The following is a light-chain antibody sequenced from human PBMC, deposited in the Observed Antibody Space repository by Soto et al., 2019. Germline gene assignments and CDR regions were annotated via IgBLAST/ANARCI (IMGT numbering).Light chain of an antibody. V-gene: IGLV2-8*01. J-gene: IGLJ2*01. CDR3: SSHSGSNKV. CDR2: EVS. CDR1: SSDVGGYKY. Sequence: QSVLTQPPSASGSPGQSVTISCTGTSSDVGGYKYVSWYQQHPGKAPRLIMYEVSKRPSGVPDRFSGSKSGNTASLTVSGLQAEDEADYYCSSHSGSNKVFGGGTKVTVL.